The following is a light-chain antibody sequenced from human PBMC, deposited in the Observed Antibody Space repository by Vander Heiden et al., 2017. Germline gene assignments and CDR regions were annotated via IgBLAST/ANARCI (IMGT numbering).Light chain of an antibody. CDR1: ETINNW. V-gene: IGKV1-5*03. Sequence: DIQMTQSPSALSASVGDRVTINCRASETINNWLVWFQQKPGKAPKVLVYKASHLESGVPSRFSGSGSGTDFTLTISSLQPDDFATYYCQQYGTYPYTFGQGTKL. CDR3: QQYGTYPYT. CDR2: KAS. J-gene: IGKJ2*01.